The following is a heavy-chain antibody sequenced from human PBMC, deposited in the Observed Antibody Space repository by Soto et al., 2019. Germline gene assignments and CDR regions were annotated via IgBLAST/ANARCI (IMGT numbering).Heavy chain of an antibody. Sequence: QLQESGPGLLKPSGTLSLTCDVSGGSISTPYWWTWVRQSPGKGLEWIGQMYHFGTTNYNPSLKSRLTTSIDKSKNQFSLNPNSVTAADTAVYFCARGGGYQGTYFDYWGQGILVTVSS. CDR1: GGSISTPYW. D-gene: IGHD3-22*01. V-gene: IGHV4-4*02. CDR3: ARGGGYQGTYFDY. CDR2: MYHFGTT. J-gene: IGHJ4*02.